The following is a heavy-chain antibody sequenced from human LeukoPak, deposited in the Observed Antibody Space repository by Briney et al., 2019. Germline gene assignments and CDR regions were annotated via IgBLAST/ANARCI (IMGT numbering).Heavy chain of an antibody. CDR3: ARGYSSIARDFDY. J-gene: IGHJ4*02. V-gene: IGHV3-7*01. Sequence: PGGSLRLSCKVSGFTFSHYWMGWVRQAPGKGLEWVANVKQDETEKYYVDSVKGRFTVSRDNARNLVFLQMNSLRDDDTAVYYCARGYSSIARDFDYWGQGTLVTVSS. D-gene: IGHD6-13*01. CDR1: GFTFSHYW. CDR2: VKQDETEK.